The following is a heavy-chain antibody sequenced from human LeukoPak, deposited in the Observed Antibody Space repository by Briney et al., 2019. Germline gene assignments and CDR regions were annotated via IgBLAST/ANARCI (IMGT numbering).Heavy chain of an antibody. CDR1: GGSISSGSYY. J-gene: IGHJ4*02. V-gene: IGHV4-61*02. CDR2: IYSSGST. D-gene: IGHD3-16*01. CDR3: ARDGGTGYFDY. Sequence: SETLSLTCTVSGGSISSGSYYWSWIRQPAGKGLEWIGRIYSSGSTNYNPSLKSQVTISVDTSKNQFSLNLSSVAAADTAVYSCARDGGTGYFDYWSQGTLVTVSS.